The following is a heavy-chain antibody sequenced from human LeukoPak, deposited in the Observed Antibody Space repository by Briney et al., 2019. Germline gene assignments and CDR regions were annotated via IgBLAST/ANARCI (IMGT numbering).Heavy chain of an antibody. V-gene: IGHV3-21*01. CDR1: GFTLSSLA. CDR2: SGTRSGTK. Sequence: NPGGSLRLSCAASGFTLSSLAMHWVRQAPGKGLEWVSSSGTRSGTKYYADSVMGRFTISRDSAMNSVSLQINSLRAEDTAVYYCLLQMTYGELWDPDFRGQGTLVTVSS. J-gene: IGHJ4*02. CDR3: LLQMTYGELWDPDF. D-gene: IGHD3-10*01.